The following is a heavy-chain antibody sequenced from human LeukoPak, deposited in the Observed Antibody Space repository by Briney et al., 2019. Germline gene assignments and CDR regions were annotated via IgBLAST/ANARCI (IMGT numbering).Heavy chain of an antibody. J-gene: IGHJ6*03. V-gene: IGHV3-74*01. Sequence: PGGSLRLSCAASGFTFNTYWMHWVRQAPGEGLVWVSRINTDGRTTSYADSVKGRFTISRDNAKNMLYLQMNSLRAEDTAVYYCARAITYYDFWSGYYHYYYYMDVWGKGTTVTVSS. CDR1: GFTFNTYW. D-gene: IGHD3-3*01. CDR2: INTDGRTT. CDR3: ARAITYYDFWSGYYHYYYYMDV.